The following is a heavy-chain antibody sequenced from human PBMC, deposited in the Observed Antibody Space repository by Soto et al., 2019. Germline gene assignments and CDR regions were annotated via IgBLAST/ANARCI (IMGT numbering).Heavy chain of an antibody. Sequence: GSLRLSCAASGFIVSTNYMSWVRQAPGKGLEWVSVIYSGGTTLYADSVKGRFTISRDNSKNTVYLQMNSLSAEDTAVYFCARAPTVTTNYDCWGQGTLVTVSS. CDR3: ARAPTVTTNYDC. D-gene: IGHD4-4*01. CDR1: GFIVSTNY. CDR2: IYSGGTT. V-gene: IGHV3-66*01. J-gene: IGHJ4*02.